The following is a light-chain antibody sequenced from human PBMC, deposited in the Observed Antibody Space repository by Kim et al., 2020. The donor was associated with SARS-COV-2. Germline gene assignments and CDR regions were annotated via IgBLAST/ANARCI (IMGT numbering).Light chain of an antibody. CDR1: QSVSSY. J-gene: IGKJ1*01. CDR3: QQRSNWPPWT. Sequence: SPGDRATLSCRASQSVSSYFAWYQQKPGQAPRLLIYDASNRATGIPARFSGSGSGTDFTLTISSLEPEDFAVYYCQQRSNWPPWTFGQGTKVDIK. V-gene: IGKV3-11*01. CDR2: DAS.